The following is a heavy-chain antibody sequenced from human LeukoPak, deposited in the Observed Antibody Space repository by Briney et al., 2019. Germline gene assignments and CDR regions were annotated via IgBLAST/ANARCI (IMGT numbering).Heavy chain of an antibody. Sequence: GGSLRLSCTASGFIFGDYTMSWVRQAPGKGLEWVGFIRSKAYGGTIEYAASVKGRFTISRDDSKSVAYLQMNSLKTEDTAVYYCTRVGDYDFWSGFFEYWGQGTLVTVSS. D-gene: IGHD3-3*01. CDR3: TRVGDYDFWSGFFEY. V-gene: IGHV3-49*04. CDR1: GFIFGDYT. CDR2: IRSKAYGGTI. J-gene: IGHJ4*02.